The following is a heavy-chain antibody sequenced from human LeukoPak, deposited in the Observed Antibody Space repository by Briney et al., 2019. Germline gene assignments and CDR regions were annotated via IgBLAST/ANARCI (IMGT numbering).Heavy chain of an antibody. CDR3: ARDSISGSYYGGLDY. D-gene: IGHD1-26*01. CDR1: GFTFSSYS. CDR2: ISSSSSTI. J-gene: IGHJ4*02. Sequence: GGSLRLSCAASGFTFSSYSMNWVRQAPGKGLEWVSYISSSSSTIYYADSVKGRFTISRDNAKNPLYLQMNSLRAEDTAVYYCARDSISGSYYGGLDYWGQGTLVTVSS. V-gene: IGHV3-48*01.